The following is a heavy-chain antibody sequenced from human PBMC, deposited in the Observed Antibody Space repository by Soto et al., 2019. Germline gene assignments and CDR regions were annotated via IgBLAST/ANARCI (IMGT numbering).Heavy chain of an antibody. J-gene: IGHJ6*02. CDR1: GGTFRTAA. CDR3: ARENDRPQLGGNYYYILDV. V-gene: IGHV1-69*12. D-gene: IGHD3-3*02. Sequence: QVHLEQSGAEVKKPGSSVKVSCKASGGTFRTAAISWVRQAPGQGLEWLGGIVPVFRTPDYAQRFQGRVTITADESTSTAYMELSGLRSDDTAVYYCARENDRPQLGGNYYYILDVWGQGTTITVSS. CDR2: IVPVFRTP.